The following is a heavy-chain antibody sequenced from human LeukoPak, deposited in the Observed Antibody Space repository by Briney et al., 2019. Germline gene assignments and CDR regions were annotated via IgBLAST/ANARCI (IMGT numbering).Heavy chain of an antibody. Sequence: SETLSLTCTVSGGSISSSSYYWGWIRQPPGKGLEWIGSIYYSGSTYYNPSLKSRVTISVDKSKNQFSLKLSSVTAADTAVYYCARGHYGDYFSAWFDPWGQGTLVTVSS. CDR3: ARGHYGDYFSAWFDP. CDR2: IYYSGST. D-gene: IGHD4-17*01. V-gene: IGHV4-39*07. CDR1: GGSISSSSYY. J-gene: IGHJ5*02.